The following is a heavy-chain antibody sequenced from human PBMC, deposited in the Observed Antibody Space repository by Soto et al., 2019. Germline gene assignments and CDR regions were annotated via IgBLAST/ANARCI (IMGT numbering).Heavy chain of an antibody. D-gene: IGHD3-10*01. Sequence: QVQLVQSGAEVKKPGASVKVSCKASGYTFTNYGISWVRQAPGQGLEWTGWTSAYNGDTNYAQKVQGRVGMSTDTSTRTAYMELRSLRSDDTAVYYCVRDSITMIRVRSSDALDMWGQGTMVTVSS. J-gene: IGHJ3*02. CDR1: GYTFTNYG. V-gene: IGHV1-18*01. CDR3: VRDSITMIRVRSSDALDM. CDR2: TSAYNGDT.